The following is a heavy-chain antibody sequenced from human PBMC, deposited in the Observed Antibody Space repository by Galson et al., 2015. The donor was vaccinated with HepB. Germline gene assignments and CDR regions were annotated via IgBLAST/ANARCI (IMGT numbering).Heavy chain of an antibody. J-gene: IGHJ5*02. CDR1: GYSFTSYW. Sequence: QSGAEVKKPGESLRISCKGSGYSFTSYWISWVRQMPGKGLEWMGRIDPSDSYTNYSPSFQGHVTISADKSISTAYLQWSSLKASDTAMYYCASSYIEYSSPSAMFDPWGQGTLVTVSS. CDR2: IDPSDSYT. D-gene: IGHD6-6*01. CDR3: ASSYIEYSSPSAMFDP. V-gene: IGHV5-10-1*01.